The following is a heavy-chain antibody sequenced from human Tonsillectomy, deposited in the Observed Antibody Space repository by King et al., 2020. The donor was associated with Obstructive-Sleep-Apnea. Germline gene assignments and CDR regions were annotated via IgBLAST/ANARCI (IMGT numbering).Heavy chain of an antibody. Sequence: VQLVESGGGLVKPGGSLRLSCAASGFTFSDYYMSWIRQAPGKGLEWVSYISGSGSTIYYADSVKGRFTISRDNAKNSLYLQMNSLRAEDTAVYYCARDPLYGSSWYAAPVGGMDVWGQGTTVTVSS. CDR3: ARDPLYGSSWYAAPVGGMDV. V-gene: IGHV3-11*01. J-gene: IGHJ6*02. CDR1: GFTFSDYY. CDR2: ISGSGSTI. D-gene: IGHD6-13*01.